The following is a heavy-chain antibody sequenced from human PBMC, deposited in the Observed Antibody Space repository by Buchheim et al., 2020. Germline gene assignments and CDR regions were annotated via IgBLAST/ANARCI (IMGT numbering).Heavy chain of an antibody. J-gene: IGHJ6*02. V-gene: IGHV4-59*01. CDR3: ARDMIYGRGPRAPYYYYYGMDV. D-gene: IGHD2-8*01. CDR2: IYYSGST. CDR1: GGSISSYY. Sequence: VQLQESGPGLVKPSETLSLTCPVSGGSISSYYWRWIRQPPGKGLEWIGYIYYSGSTHYNPSLKSRVTLSVDTSKNQFSLKLSSVTAADTAVYYCARDMIYGRGPRAPYYYYYGMDVWGQGTT.